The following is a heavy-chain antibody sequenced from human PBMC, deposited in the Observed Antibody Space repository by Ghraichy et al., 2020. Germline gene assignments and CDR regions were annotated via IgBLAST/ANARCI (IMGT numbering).Heavy chain of an antibody. CDR3: ARDNSPGVIIQKMVQTAEYYYDGMGG. CDR2: ISSSSSYI. V-gene: IGHV3-21*01. Sequence: GGSLRLSCAASGFTFSSYSMNWVRQAPGKGLEWVSSISSSSSYIYYADSVKGRFTISRDNAKNSLYLQMNSLRAEDTAVYYCARDNSPGVIIQKMVQTAEYYYDGMGGGGKGPMVTVSS. J-gene: IGHJ6*04. D-gene: IGHD3-10*01. CDR1: GFTFSSYS.